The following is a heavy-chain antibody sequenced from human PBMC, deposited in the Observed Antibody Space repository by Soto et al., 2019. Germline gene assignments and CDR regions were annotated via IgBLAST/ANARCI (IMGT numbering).Heavy chain of an antibody. V-gene: IGHV3-9*01. CDR1: GFTFDDYA. J-gene: IGHJ6*02. D-gene: IGHD6-13*01. Sequence: PGGSLRLSCAASGFTFDDYAMHWVRQAPGKGLEWVSGISWNSGSIGYADSVKGRFTISRDNAKNSLYLQMNSLRAEDTALYYCAKDPGIAAAGSLHAYYYGMDVWGQGTTVTVSS. CDR3: AKDPGIAAAGSLHAYYYGMDV. CDR2: ISWNSGSI.